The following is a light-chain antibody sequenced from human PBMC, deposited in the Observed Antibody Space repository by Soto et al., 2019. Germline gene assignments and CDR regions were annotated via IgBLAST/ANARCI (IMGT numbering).Light chain of an antibody. CDR1: SSNIGAGYD. CDR2: GNS. V-gene: IGLV1-40*01. J-gene: IGLJ2*01. CDR3: QSYDSSLSGHVV. Sequence: QPVLTQPPSVSGAPGQRVTISCTGSSSNIGAGYDVHWYQQLPGTAPKLLIYGNSNRPSGVPVRFSGSKSGTSASLAITGLQAEDEADYYCQSYDSSLSGHVVFGGGTKLTVL.